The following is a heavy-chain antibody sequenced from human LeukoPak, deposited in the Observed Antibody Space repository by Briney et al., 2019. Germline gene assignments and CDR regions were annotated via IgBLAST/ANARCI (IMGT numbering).Heavy chain of an antibody. V-gene: IGHV1-46*01. Sequence: GASVKVSCTASGYTFTSYYIHWIRQAPGQGLEWMGVVNPSGGATTSAQKFQGRITMTKDTSASTVYMELSSLTSEDTAVYYCARGLRSSGYTYWGQGALVTVSS. CDR1: GYTFTSYY. CDR2: VNPSGGAT. CDR3: ARGLRSSGYTY. J-gene: IGHJ4*02. D-gene: IGHD3-22*01.